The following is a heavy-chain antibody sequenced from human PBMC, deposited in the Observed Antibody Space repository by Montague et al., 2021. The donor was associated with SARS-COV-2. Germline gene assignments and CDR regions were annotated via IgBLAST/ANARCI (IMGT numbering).Heavy chain of an antibody. D-gene: IGHD2-21*01. J-gene: IGHJ5*01. CDR2: IFYNGST. CDR1: FGSISTYY. V-gene: IGHV4-59*01. Sequence: SETLSLTCTVSFGSISTYYWSWIRKPPGKGLEWIGFIFYNGSTKYNPSLKRRVSISLDTSKNQISLKLSSVTAADTAVYYCARQDAWAYCGDECYRGWFDSWGQGTLVTVSS. CDR3: ARQDAWAYCGDECYRGWFDS.